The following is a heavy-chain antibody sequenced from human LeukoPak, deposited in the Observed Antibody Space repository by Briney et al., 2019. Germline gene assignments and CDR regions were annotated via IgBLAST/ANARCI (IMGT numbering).Heavy chain of an antibody. CDR2: ISDSSSYI. V-gene: IGHV3-21*01. J-gene: IGHJ3*02. Sequence: GGSLRLSCAASGLTFSSYSMNWVRQAPGKGLEWVSSISDSSSYIYYSDSVKGRFTISRDTAKNSLYLQMNSLRAEDTAVYYCAREGSMLRGVSAFDIWGQGTMVTVSS. CDR3: AREGSMLRGVSAFDI. D-gene: IGHD3-10*01. CDR1: GLTFSSYS.